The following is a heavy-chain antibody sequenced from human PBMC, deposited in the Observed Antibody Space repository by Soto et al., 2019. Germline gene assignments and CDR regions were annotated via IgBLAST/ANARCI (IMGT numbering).Heavy chain of an antibody. J-gene: IGHJ6*01. CDR1: GFTFSSYA. Sequence: GGSLRLSCAASGFTFSSYAMSWVRQAPGKGLEWVSAISGSGGSTYYADSVKGRFTISRDNSKNTLYLQMNSLRAEDTAVYYCAKGGSSSSNYYYYGMDVWGQGTTVTVSS. CDR2: ISGSGGST. D-gene: IGHD6-6*01. CDR3: AKGGSSSSNYYYYGMDV. V-gene: IGHV3-23*01.